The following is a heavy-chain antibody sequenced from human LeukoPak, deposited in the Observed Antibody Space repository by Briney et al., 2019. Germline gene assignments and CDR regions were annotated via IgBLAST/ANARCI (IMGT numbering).Heavy chain of an antibody. CDR3: ARQINSGSCFDP. D-gene: IGHD1-26*01. V-gene: IGHV1-69*13. Sequence: ASVKVSCKASGGTFSSYAISWVRQAPGQGLGWMGGIIPIFGTANYAQKFQGRVTITADESTSTAYMELSSLRSEDTAVYYCARQINSGSCFDPWGQGTLVTVSS. CDR1: GGTFSSYA. CDR2: IIPIFGTA. J-gene: IGHJ5*02.